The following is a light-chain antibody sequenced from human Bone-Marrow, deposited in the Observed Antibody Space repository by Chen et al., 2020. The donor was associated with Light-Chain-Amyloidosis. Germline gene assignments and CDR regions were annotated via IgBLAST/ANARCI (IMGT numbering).Light chain of an antibody. V-gene: IGKV3-11*01. CDR1: QTISTH. CDR3: QHRGGWPPLS. J-gene: IGKJ4*01. CDR2: DAS. Sequence: EVVLTQSPATLSLSPGERATLSCRVSQTISTHLVWYQQKPGQVPRLLIYDASTRATGIPARFSGSGSGTDFTLSISSLEAEDFAVYYCQHRGGWPPLSFGGGTKIEIK.